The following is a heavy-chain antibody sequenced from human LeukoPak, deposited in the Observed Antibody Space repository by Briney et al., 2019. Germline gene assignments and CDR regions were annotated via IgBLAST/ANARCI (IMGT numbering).Heavy chain of an antibody. CDR1: GGSMNSAAYY. J-gene: IGHJ4*01. D-gene: IGHD3-22*01. CDR2: IHYSGST. Sequence: SETLSLTCTVSGGSMNSAAYYWSWVRQHPERGLEWIGYIHYSGSTYYNPSLKSRVLIPADTSKNQFSLNLRSVTAADTAVYYCARERNIYDSSGYFLDYWGQGTLVTVSS. CDR3: ARERNIYDSSGYFLDY. V-gene: IGHV4-31*03.